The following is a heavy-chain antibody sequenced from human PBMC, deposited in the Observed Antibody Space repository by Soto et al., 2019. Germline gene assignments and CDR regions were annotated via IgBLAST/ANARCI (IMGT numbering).Heavy chain of an antibody. Sequence: PGGSLRLSCAASGFTFTRYSMNWVRQAPGKGLEWVSSISSTTNYIYYGDSMKGRFTISRDNAKNSLYLEMNSLRAEDTAVYYCARESEDLTANFDYWGQGTLVTVSS. J-gene: IGHJ4*02. V-gene: IGHV3-21*06. CDR1: GFTFTRYS. CDR3: ARESEDLTANFDY. CDR2: ISSTTNYI.